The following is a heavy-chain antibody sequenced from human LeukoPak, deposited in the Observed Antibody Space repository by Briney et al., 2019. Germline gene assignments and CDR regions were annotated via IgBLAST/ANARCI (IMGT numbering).Heavy chain of an antibody. CDR1: GFNFNNAW. V-gene: IGHV3-7*03. Sequence: HPGGSLRLSCTTSGFNFNNAWMSWVRQAPGKGLEWVANIKQDGSERYYVDSVKGRFTISRDNAKNSLYLQMNSLRAEDTAVYYCSRPRGCSDGGCDNFDYWGQGTLVTVSS. CDR2: IKQDGSER. D-gene: IGHD2-15*01. CDR3: SRPRGCSDGGCDNFDY. J-gene: IGHJ4*02.